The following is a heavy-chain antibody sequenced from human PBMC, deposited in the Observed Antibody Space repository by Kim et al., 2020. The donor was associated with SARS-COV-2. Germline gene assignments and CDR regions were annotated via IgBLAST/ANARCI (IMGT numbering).Heavy chain of an antibody. D-gene: IGHD2-21*02. J-gene: IGHJ4*02. V-gene: IGHV4-39*01. CDR1: GGSISSSSYY. Sequence: SETLSLTCTVSGGSISSSSYYWGWIRQPPGKGLEWIGSIYYSGSTYYNPSLKSRVTISVDTSKNQFSLKLSSVTAADTAVYYCARRGYRGCGGDCYLCWGQGTLVTVSS. CDR2: IYYSGST. CDR3: ARRGYRGCGGDCYLC.